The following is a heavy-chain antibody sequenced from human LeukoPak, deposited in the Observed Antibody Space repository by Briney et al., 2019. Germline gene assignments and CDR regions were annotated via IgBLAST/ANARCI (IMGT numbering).Heavy chain of an antibody. D-gene: IGHD6-13*01. V-gene: IGHV3-30*18. CDR2: ISYDGNNK. Sequence: GGSLRLSCAASGFTFSSYGMHWVRQAPGKGLEWVAVISYDGNNKYYADSVKGRFTISRDNPKNTLFLQMNSLRAEDTALYYCAKGRLAAAFTRGEDYWGQGTLVTVSS. CDR1: GFTFSSYG. CDR3: AKGRLAAAFTRGEDY. J-gene: IGHJ4*02.